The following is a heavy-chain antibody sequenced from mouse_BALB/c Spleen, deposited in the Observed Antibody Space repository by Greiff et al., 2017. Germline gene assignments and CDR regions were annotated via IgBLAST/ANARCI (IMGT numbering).Heavy chain of an antibody. J-gene: IGHJ1*01. V-gene: IGHV5-6*02. Sequence: DVMVVESGGDLVKPGGSLKITCAASGFTFSSYGMSWVRQTPDKRLEWVATISSGGSYTYYPDSVKGRFTISRDNAKNTLYLQMSSLKSEDTAMYYCAREGAPGSYWYFDVWGAGTTVTVSS. CDR1: GFTFSSYG. CDR3: AREGAPGSYWYFDV. CDR2: ISSGGSYT. D-gene: IGHD4-1*01.